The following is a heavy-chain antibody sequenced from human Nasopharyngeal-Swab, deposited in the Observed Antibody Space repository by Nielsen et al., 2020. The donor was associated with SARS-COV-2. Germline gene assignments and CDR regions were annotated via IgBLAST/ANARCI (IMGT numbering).Heavy chain of an antibody. CDR3: AGGDGFPEGDY. CDR1: GFTFSDYY. D-gene: IGHD5-24*01. CDR2: ISSSSSYT. V-gene: IGHV3-11*03. J-gene: IGHJ4*02. Sequence: GVSLKISCAASGFTFSDYYMSWIRQAPGKGLEWVSYISSSSSYTNYADSVKGRFTISRDNAKNSLYLQMNSLRAEDTAVYYCAGGDGFPEGDYWGQGTLVTVSS.